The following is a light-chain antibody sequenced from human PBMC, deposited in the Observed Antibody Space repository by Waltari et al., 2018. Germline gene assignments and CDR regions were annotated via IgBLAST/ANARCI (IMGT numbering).Light chain of an antibody. CDR3: QQYDISPLT. J-gene: IGKJ4*01. CDR2: DTS. V-gene: IGKV3-20*01. Sequence: IVLTQSPRTLSLSAGERAPPSCRASQTVRTTYLAWYQQKPGQAPTLVIHDTSSRATGIPDRFSGSGSGTDFSLTISSLEPEDFAVYYCQQYDISPLTFGGGTKVETK. CDR1: QTVRTTY.